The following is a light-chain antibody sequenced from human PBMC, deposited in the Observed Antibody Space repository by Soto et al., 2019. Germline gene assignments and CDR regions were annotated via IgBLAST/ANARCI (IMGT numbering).Light chain of an antibody. V-gene: IGKV1-8*01. Sequence: IRMTQSPASFSASTGDRVTITCRASQGISSYLAWYQQKPGKAPKLLIYAASTLQSGVPSRFSGSGSGTDFTLTISCLQSEDFETYYCQQYYSYPITFGQGTRLEIK. CDR2: AAS. J-gene: IGKJ5*01. CDR3: QQYYSYPIT. CDR1: QGISSY.